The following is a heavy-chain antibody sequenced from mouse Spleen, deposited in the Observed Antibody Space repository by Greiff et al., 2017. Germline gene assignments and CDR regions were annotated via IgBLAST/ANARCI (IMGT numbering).Heavy chain of an antibody. D-gene: IGHD5-5*01. J-gene: IGHJ2*01. CDR1: GYTFTSYW. CDR2: IDPSDSYT. Sequence: QVQLQQSGAELVMPGASVKLSCKASGYTFTSYWMHWVKQRPGQGLEWIGEIDPSDSYTNYNQKFKGKATLTVDKSSSTAYMQLSSLTSEDSAVYYCALPGGPIDYWGQGTTLTVSS. CDR3: ALPGGPIDY. V-gene: IGHV1-69*01.